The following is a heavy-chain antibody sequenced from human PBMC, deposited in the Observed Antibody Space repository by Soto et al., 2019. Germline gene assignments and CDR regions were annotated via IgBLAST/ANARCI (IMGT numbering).Heavy chain of an antibody. CDR3: ARGLSIAARGWFDP. Sequence: SETLSLTCTVSGGSISSSSYYWGWIRQPPGKGLEWIGSIYYSGSTYYNPSLKSRVTISVDTSKNQFSLKLSSVTAADTAVYYCARGLSIAARGWFDPWGQGTLVTVSS. CDR2: IYYSGST. V-gene: IGHV4-39*01. CDR1: GGSISSSSYY. D-gene: IGHD6-6*01. J-gene: IGHJ5*02.